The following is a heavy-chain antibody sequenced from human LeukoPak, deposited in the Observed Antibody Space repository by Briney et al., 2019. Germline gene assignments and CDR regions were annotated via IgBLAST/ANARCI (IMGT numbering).Heavy chain of an antibody. J-gene: IGHJ4*02. CDR3: ARDGATISFDY. D-gene: IGHD5-12*01. Sequence: GGSLRLSCAASGFTFSSYSMNWVRQAPGKGLEWVSSISSSSYIYYADSVKGRFTISRDNAKNSLYLQMNSLRAEDTAVYYCARDGATISFDYWGQGTLVTVSS. V-gene: IGHV3-21*01. CDR2: ISSSSYI. CDR1: GFTFSSYS.